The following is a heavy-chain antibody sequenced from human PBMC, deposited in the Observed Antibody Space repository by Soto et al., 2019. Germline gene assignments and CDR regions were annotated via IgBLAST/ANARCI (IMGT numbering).Heavy chain of an antibody. V-gene: IGHV1-69*06. CDR1: GGTFSSYA. J-gene: IGHJ6*02. CDR2: ITPIFGTA. D-gene: IGHD2-21*01. CDR3: ARDRCDSPPQGYGMDV. Sequence: QVQLVQSGAEVKKPGSSVKVSCKASGGTFSSYAISWVRQAPGQGLEWMGGITPIFGTANYAQKFQGRVKITADKSTKKPDMDLRSRMTENTLGFNWARDRCDSPPQGYGMDVWGQGTTVTVSS.